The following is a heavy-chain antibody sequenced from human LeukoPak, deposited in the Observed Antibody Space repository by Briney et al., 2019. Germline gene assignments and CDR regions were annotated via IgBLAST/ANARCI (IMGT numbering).Heavy chain of an antibody. CDR2: IDYSGST. CDR1: GGSISSSRYY. V-gene: IGHV4-39*01. J-gene: IGHJ5*02. Sequence: SETLSLTCTVSGGSISSSRYYWGWIRQPPGKGLEWMGSIDYSGSTYYNPSLKSRVTISVDTSKNQFSLKLSSVTAADTAVYYCASPISSGWSWGQGTLVTVSS. CDR3: ASPISSGWS. D-gene: IGHD6-19*01.